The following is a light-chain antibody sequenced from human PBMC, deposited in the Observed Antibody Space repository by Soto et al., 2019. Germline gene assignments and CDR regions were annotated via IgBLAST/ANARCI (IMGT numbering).Light chain of an antibody. Sequence: IVLTQSPATLSLSPGERATLSCRASQSVATYLAWYQHKPGQAPRLLIYDASNRATGIPARFSSSGSGTVFTLTICSMEPEFVADYYCQHYGYPRTFGQGTKVDIK. V-gene: IGKV3-11*01. CDR3: QHYGYPRT. CDR2: DAS. J-gene: IGKJ1*01. CDR1: QSVATY.